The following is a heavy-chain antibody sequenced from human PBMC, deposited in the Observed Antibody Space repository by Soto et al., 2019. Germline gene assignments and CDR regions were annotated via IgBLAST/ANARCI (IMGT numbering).Heavy chain of an antibody. CDR3: ARGFATTGYLVDY. CDR2: ISGSGSST. V-gene: IGHV3-23*01. D-gene: IGHD3-9*01. CDR1: GFTFSSYA. J-gene: IGHJ4*02. Sequence: EVQLLESGGGLVQPGGSLRLSCAASGFTFSSYAMSWVRQAPGKGLEWVSAISGSGSSTKYADSVKGRFSISRDNSKSTLSLQMNSQKGKHTAVYYCARGFATTGYLVDYWGQGTLVTVSS.